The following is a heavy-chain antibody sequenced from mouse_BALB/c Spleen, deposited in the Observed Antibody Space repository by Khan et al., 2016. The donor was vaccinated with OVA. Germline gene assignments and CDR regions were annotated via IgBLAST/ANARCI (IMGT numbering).Heavy chain of an antibody. Sequence: QIQLVQSGPELKKPGETVRLSCKASGYTFTTAGMQWVQKMPGKGLKWIGWINTHSGVPKYAEDFKGRFAFSLDTSASTAYLQITNLKNEDTATDLCARGGAAYYSSGGGDMDYWGQGTSVTVSS. CDR2: INTHSGVP. D-gene: IGHD2-12*01. CDR1: GYTFTTAG. V-gene: IGHV9-4*02. CDR3: ARGGAAYYSSGGGDMDY. J-gene: IGHJ4*01.